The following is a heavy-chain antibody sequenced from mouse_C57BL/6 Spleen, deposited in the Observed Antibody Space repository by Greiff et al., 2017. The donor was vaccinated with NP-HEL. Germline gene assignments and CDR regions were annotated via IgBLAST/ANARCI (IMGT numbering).Heavy chain of an antibody. D-gene: IGHD2-2*01. CDR2: ISDGGSYT. Sequence: EVNVVESGGGLVKPGGSLKLSCAASGFTFSSYAMSWVRQTPEKRLEWVATISDGGSYTYYPDNVKGRFTISRDNAKNNLYLQMSHLKSEDTAMYYCARDGYGYGGFAYWGQGTLVTVSA. V-gene: IGHV5-4*01. CDR1: GFTFSSYA. CDR3: ARDGYGYGGFAY. J-gene: IGHJ3*01.